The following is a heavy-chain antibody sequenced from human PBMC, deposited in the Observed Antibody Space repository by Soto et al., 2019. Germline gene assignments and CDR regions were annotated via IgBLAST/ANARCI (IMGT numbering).Heavy chain of an antibody. J-gene: IGHJ4*02. Sequence: QVQLVEPGGGVVQPGRSLRLSCAASGFTFSSYGMHWVRQAPGKGLEWVAVIWYDGSNKYYADSVKGRFTISRDNSKNTLYLQMNSLRAEDTAVYYCARDEDYYDSSGPRGGFDYWGQGTLVTVSS. CDR3: ARDEDYYDSSGPRGGFDY. CDR1: GFTFSSYG. CDR2: IWYDGSNK. D-gene: IGHD3-22*01. V-gene: IGHV3-33*01.